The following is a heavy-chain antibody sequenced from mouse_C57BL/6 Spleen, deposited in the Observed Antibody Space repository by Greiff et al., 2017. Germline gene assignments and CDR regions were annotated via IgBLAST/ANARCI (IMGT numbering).Heavy chain of an antibody. Sequence: QVQLQQSGAELVKPGASVKISCKASGYAFSSYWMNWVKQRPGKGLEWIGQIYPGDGDTNYNGKFKGKATLTADKSSSTAYMPLSSLTSEDSAVYFCARRGYYDYDGGTFAYWGQGTLVTVSA. CDR2: IYPGDGDT. J-gene: IGHJ3*01. CDR3: ARRGYYDYDGGTFAY. D-gene: IGHD2-4*01. V-gene: IGHV1-80*01. CDR1: GYAFSSYW.